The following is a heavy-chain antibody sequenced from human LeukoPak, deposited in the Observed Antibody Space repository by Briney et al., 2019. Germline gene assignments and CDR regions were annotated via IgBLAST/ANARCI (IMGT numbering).Heavy chain of an antibody. CDR1: GGSFSGYN. CDR2: VNHSGDT. V-gene: IGHV4-34*01. J-gene: IGHJ4*02. CDR3: ARSMYSYSSGTRPNFDY. D-gene: IGHD3-10*01. Sequence: SSETLSLTCAVYGGSFSGYNWNWIRQPPGEGLEWIGEVNHSGDTHQNPSLKGRLTISVDTSRNQFSVKLASVTAADTAVYYCARSMYSYSSGTRPNFDYWGQGTAVTVSS.